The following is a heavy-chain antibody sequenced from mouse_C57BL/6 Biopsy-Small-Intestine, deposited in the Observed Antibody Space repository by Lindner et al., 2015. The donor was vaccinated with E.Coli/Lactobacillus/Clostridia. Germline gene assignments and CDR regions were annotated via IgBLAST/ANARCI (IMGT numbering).Heavy chain of an antibody. D-gene: IGHD2-3*01. CDR2: IRNKANGYTT. J-gene: IGHJ2*01. Sequence: VQLQESGGGLVQPGGSLSLSCAASGFTFTDYYMSWVRQPPGKALEWLGFIRNKANGYTTEYSASVKGRFTISGDNSQSILYLQMNALRAEDSATYYCARYLMGYFDYWGQGTTLTVSS. CDR1: GFTFTDYY. V-gene: IGHV7-3*01. CDR3: ARYLMGYFDY.